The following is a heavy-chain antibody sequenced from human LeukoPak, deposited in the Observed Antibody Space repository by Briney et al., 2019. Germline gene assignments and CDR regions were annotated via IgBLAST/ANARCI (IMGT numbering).Heavy chain of an antibody. CDR3: ARIAISSSWYWFDP. V-gene: IGHV4-31*03. CDR1: GGSISSGGYY. Sequence: SETLSLTCTVSGGSISSGGYYWSWIRQHPGKGLEWIGYIYYSGSTYYNPSLKSRVTISVDTSKNQFFLKLSSVTAADTAVYYCARIAISSSWYWFDPWGQGTLVTVSS. CDR2: IYYSGST. D-gene: IGHD6-13*01. J-gene: IGHJ5*02.